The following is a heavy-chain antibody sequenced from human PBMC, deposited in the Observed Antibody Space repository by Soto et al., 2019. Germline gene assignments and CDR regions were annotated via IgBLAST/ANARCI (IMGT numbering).Heavy chain of an antibody. CDR3: ARHQAAGGHGDLIDN. CDR2: IYYSGNT. D-gene: IGHD6-13*01. Sequence: SETLSLTCTVSGGSITSSSYYWGWIRQPPGKGLEWIGSIYYSGNTYYSPSLKSRVTISVDTSENRFSLKLNSLTAADTAVYYCARHQAAGGHGDLIDNWGQGILVTVSS. V-gene: IGHV4-39*01. CDR1: GGSITSSSYY. J-gene: IGHJ4*02.